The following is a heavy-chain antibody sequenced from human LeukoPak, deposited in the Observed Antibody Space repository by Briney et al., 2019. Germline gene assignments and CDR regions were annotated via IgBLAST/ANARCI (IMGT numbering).Heavy chain of an antibody. Sequence: SETLSLTCTVSGGAISSTNYNWGWIRQPPGKGLEWMGSIYYSGSTYYNPSLKSRVTISVDMSKNQFSLMLSSVAAADTAVYYCARRRAPIYDIGVRGYFDYWGQGTLVTVSS. D-gene: IGHD3-9*01. J-gene: IGHJ4*02. CDR3: ARRRAPIYDIGVRGYFDY. CDR1: GGAISSTNYN. V-gene: IGHV4-39*07. CDR2: IYYSGST.